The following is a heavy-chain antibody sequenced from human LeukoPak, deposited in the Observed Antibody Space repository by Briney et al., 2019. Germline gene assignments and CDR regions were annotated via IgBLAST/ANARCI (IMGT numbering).Heavy chain of an antibody. CDR3: ARAGSHWHYVY. Sequence: GGSLRLSCAASGFTFSGFSMSWVRQSPTKGLEWVANIKQDGSERYYVDSVKGRFTISRDNAMNSLSLQMNNLRVEDTAVYYCARAGSHWHYVYWGQGTVVTVSS. CDR1: GFTFSGFS. V-gene: IGHV3-7*01. D-gene: IGHD3-10*01. J-gene: IGHJ4*02. CDR2: IKQDGSER.